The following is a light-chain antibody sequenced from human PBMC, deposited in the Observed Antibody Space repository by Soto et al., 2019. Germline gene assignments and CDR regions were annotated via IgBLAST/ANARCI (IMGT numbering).Light chain of an antibody. CDR1: SSDFGSYNL. Sequence: QSALTQPASVSGSPGQSITISCTGTSSDFGSYNLVSWYQQHPGKAPKLMIYEGSKRPSGVSNRFSGSKSGKTASLTISGLQAEDEAEYYCCSYAGSSTWVFGGGTKLTV. J-gene: IGLJ3*02. V-gene: IGLV2-23*01. CDR2: EGS. CDR3: CSYAGSSTWV.